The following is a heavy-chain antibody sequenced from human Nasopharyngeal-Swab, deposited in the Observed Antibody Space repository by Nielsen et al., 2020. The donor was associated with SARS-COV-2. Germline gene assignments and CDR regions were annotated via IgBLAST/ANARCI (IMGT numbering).Heavy chain of an antibody. CDR3: TTSPSYGTSWYRYNF. V-gene: IGHV3-23*01. CDR1: GFTFSSYA. D-gene: IGHD6-13*01. J-gene: IGHJ4*02. CDR2: ITGLGSGS. Sequence: GESLKISCAASGFTFSSYAMSWVRQAPGKGLEWVSAITGLGSGSYYADSVTGRFTISRDNSKNTLFLHLNSLRVEDTAVYYCTTSPSYGTSWYRYNFWGQGTLVTVSS.